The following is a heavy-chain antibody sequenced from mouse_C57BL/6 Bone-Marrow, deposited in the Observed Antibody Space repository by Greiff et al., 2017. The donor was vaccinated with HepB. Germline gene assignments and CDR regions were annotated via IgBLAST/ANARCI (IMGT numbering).Heavy chain of an antibody. CDR3: AREGYYGYDYYAMDY. CDR1: GFSLTSYG. J-gene: IGHJ4*01. V-gene: IGHV2-2*01. D-gene: IGHD2-2*01. CDR2: IWSGGST. Sequence: VQLQESGPGLVQPSQSLSITCTVSGFSLTSYGVHWVRQSPGKGLEWLGVIWSGGSTVYNAAFISRLSISKDNSKSQVFFKMNSLQADDTAIYYCAREGYYGYDYYAMDYWGQGTSVTVSS.